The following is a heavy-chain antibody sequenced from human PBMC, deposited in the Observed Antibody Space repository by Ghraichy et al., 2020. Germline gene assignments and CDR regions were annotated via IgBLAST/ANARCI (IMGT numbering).Heavy chain of an antibody. D-gene: IGHD3-10*01. V-gene: IGHV3-30*02. CDR3: ARTPNRTPVVRGVMAY. CDR2: IRYDGSNK. Sequence: GGSLRLSCAASGFTFSSYGMHWVRQAPGKGLEWVAFIRYDGSNKYYADSVKGRFTISRDNSKNTLYLQMNSLRAEDTAVYYCARTPNRTPVVRGVMAYWGQGTLVTVSS. J-gene: IGHJ4*02. CDR1: GFTFSSYG.